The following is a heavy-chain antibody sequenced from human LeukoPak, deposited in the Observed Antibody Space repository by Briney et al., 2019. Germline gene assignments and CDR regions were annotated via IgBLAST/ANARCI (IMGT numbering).Heavy chain of an antibody. CDR2: INHSGST. CDR1: GGSFSGYY. D-gene: IGHD6-13*01. CDR3: ARGYSSSWYRRGHYFDY. V-gene: IGHV4-34*01. Sequence: SETLSLTCAVYGGSFSGYYWSWIRQPPGKGLEWIGEINHSGSTNYNPSLKSRVTISVDTSKNQFSLKLSSVTAADTAVYYCARGYSSSWYRRGHYFDYWGQGTLVTVSS. J-gene: IGHJ4*02.